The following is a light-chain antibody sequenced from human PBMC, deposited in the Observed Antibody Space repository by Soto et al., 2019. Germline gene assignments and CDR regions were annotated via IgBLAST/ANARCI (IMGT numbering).Light chain of an antibody. J-gene: IGLJ2*01. Sequence: QSALTQPASVSGSPGQSITISCTGTSSDVGGYNHVAWYQQYPGKAPKLMIYEINNRPSGVSDRFSGSKSGNTASLTISGLQAEDEADYYCSSFTSSHTLVLFGGGTKLTVL. V-gene: IGLV2-14*01. CDR1: SSDVGGYNH. CDR3: SSFTSSHTLVL. CDR2: EIN.